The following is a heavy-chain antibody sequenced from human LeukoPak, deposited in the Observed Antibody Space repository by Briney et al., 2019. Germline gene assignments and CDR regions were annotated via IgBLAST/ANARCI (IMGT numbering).Heavy chain of an antibody. J-gene: IGHJ5*02. Sequence: ASVKVSCKASGYTFTSYGISWVRQAPGQRLEWMGWISAYNGNTNYAQKLQGRVTMTTDTSTSTAYMELRSLRSDDTAVYYCARDYLEIGTIYCSGGSCYSQHGRGNWFDPWGQGTLVTVSS. CDR1: GYTFTSYG. V-gene: IGHV1-18*01. D-gene: IGHD2-15*01. CDR3: ARDYLEIGTIYCSGGSCYSQHGRGNWFDP. CDR2: ISAYNGNT.